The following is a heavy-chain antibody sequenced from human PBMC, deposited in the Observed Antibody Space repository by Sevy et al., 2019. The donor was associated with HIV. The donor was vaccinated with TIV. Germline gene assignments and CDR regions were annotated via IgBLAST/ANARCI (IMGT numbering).Heavy chain of an antibody. D-gene: IGHD2-21*02. V-gene: IGHV4-59*12. Sequence: SETLSLTCSVSYGPISAYYWNWIRQSPGKGLEWIGSIHYTGSTDYNTSLKSRVTMSLDTSKNQFSLQLKSVTAADTALYYSARAPPVRSGDDSLNWFDPWGQGTLVTVSS. CDR3: ARAPPVRSGDDSLNWFDP. CDR2: IHYTGST. CDR1: YGPISAYY. J-gene: IGHJ5*02.